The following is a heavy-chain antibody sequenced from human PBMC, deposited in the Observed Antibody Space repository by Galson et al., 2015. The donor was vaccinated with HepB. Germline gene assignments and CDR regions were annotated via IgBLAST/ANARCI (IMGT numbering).Heavy chain of an antibody. CDR3: ARGGSYDSDAFDI. CDR1: GFTFSSYA. Sequence: SLRLSCAASGFTFSSYAMHWVRQAPGKGLEWVAVISYDGSNKYYADSVKGRFTISRDNSKNTLYLQMNSLRAEGTAVYYRARGGSYDSDAFDIWGQGTMVTVSS. V-gene: IGHV3-30-3*01. CDR2: ISYDGSNK. J-gene: IGHJ3*02. D-gene: IGHD3-9*01.